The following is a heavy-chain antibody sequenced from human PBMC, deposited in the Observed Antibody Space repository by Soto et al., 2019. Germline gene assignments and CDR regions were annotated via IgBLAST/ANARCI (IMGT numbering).Heavy chain of an antibody. Sequence: EVQLVESGGGLVQPGGSLRLSCAASGFTFSSYWMSWVRQAPGKGLEWVANIKQGGSEKYYVDSVKGRFTISRDNAKNSLYLQMNSLRAEDTAVYYCARDQHGDYFGTDFDYWGQGTLVTVSS. D-gene: IGHD4-17*01. CDR2: IKQGGSEK. CDR3: ARDQHGDYFGTDFDY. J-gene: IGHJ4*02. CDR1: GFTFSSYW. V-gene: IGHV3-7*01.